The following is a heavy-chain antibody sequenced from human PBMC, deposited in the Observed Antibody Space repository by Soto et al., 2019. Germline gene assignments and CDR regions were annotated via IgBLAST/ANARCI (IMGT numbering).Heavy chain of an antibody. J-gene: IGHJ4*02. Sequence: GESLKISCKGSGYSFAGYWITWVRQKPGKGLEWMGRIDPSDSQTYYSPSFRGHVTISVTKSITTVFLQWSSLRASDTAMYYCARQIYDSDTGPNFPYFFDLWGQGTPVTVS. CDR3: ARQIYDSDTGPNFPYFFDL. CDR1: GYSFAGYW. D-gene: IGHD3-22*01. V-gene: IGHV5-10-1*01. CDR2: IDPSDSQT.